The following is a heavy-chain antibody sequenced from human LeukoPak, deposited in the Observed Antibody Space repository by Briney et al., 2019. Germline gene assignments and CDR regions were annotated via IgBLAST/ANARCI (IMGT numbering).Heavy chain of an antibody. V-gene: IGHV1-2*02. CDR3: ARGSDAFDI. J-gene: IGHJ3*02. CDR2: INLNSGGT. Sequence: GASVKVACKASGYTFTRCYMHWVRQAPGQGLEWMGWINLNSGGTNYAQKFQGRVTMTRDTSISTAYMELSRLRSDDTAVYYCARGSDAFDIWGQGTMVTVSS. CDR1: GYTFTRCY.